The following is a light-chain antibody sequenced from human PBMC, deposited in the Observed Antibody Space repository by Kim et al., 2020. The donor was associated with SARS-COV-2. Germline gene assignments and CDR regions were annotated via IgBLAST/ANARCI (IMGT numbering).Light chain of an antibody. CDR3: LLYSGGPWV. V-gene: IGLV7-43*01. CDR1: TGAVTSAHY. J-gene: IGLJ3*02. CDR2: STI. Sequence: QTVVTQEPSLTVSPGGTVTLTCASDTGAVTSAHYPNWFQQKPGQAPRALIYSTIKKHSWTPARFSVSLLGDKAALTVSGVQPEDEAEYYCLLYSGGPWVFGGGTKLTVL.